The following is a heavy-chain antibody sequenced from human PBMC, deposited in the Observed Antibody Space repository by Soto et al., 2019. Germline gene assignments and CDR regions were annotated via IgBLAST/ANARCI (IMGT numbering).Heavy chain of an antibody. J-gene: IGHJ6*02. V-gene: IGHV4-39*02. CDR3: VREDDGGDRDYYGLDV. CDR2: IYNSGST. CDR1: DGSISSGSYH. Sequence: PSETLSLTCTVPDGSISSGSYHWGWIRQPPGKGLEWIGRIYNSGSTYYNASLQSRVSISVDTSKNQFSLKLSSVTAADTAVYFCVREDDGGDRDYYGLDVWGQGTMVTVSS. D-gene: IGHD2-21*02.